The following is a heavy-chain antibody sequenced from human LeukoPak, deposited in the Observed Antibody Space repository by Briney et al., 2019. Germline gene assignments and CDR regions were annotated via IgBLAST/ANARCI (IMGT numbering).Heavy chain of an antibody. CDR1: GGSVSSGSYY. D-gene: IGHD5-18*01. CDR2: IYYSGST. CDR3: ASSFVDTAMVTGYYFDY. J-gene: IGHJ4*02. V-gene: IGHV4-61*01. Sequence: SETLSLTCTVSGGSVSSGSYYWSWIRQPPGKGLEWIGYIYYSGSTNYNPSLKSRVTISVDTSKNQFSLKLSSVTAADTAVYYCASSFVDTAMVTGYYFDYWGQGTLVTVSS.